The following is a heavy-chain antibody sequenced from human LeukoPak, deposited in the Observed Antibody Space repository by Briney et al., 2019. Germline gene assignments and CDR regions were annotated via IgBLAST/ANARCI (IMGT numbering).Heavy chain of an antibody. J-gene: IGHJ4*02. V-gene: IGHV4-39*07. CDR2: MYHSGST. Sequence: SETLSLTCTVSGGSISNGTSYWTWIRQPAGKGLEWIESMYHSGSTYYNPSLKSRVTISVDTSKNQFSLKLSSVTATDTAVYYCARDLVWFGEYATYWGQGTLVTVSS. CDR3: ARDLVWFGEYATY. D-gene: IGHD3-10*01. CDR1: GGSISNGTSY.